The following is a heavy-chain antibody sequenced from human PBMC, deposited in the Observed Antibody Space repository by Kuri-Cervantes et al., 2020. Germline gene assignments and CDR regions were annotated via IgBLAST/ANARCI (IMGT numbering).Heavy chain of an antibody. Sequence: ASVKVSCKASGYTFTSYGVSWVRQAPGQGLEWMGWISAYSGNTNYAQKLQGRVTMTTDTSTTTAYMELSSLRSEDTAVYYCATVIEQQLADWGQGTLVTVSS. D-gene: IGHD6-13*01. CDR1: GYTFTSYG. CDR3: ATVIEQQLAD. V-gene: IGHV1-18*01. CDR2: ISAYSGNT. J-gene: IGHJ4*02.